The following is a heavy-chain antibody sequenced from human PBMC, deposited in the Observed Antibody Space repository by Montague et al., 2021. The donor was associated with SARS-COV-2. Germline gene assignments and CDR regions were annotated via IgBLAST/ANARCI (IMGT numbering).Heavy chain of an antibody. Sequence: PALGKPTQTLTLTCTFSGSSLSSTGVGVGWIRQPPGKALEWLALIYWDDDERYSPSLRNRVTITKDTSKRQVVLTVTDMDPVDTATYYCARLLFVEVKRGYYFDYWGQGALVTVSS. J-gene: IGHJ4*02. CDR2: IYWDDDE. D-gene: IGHD2/OR15-2a*01. V-gene: IGHV2-5*02. CDR1: GSSLSSTGVG. CDR3: ARLLFVEVKRGYYFDY.